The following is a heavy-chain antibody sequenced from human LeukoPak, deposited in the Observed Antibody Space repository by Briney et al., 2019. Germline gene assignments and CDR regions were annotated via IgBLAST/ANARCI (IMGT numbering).Heavy chain of an antibody. Sequence: PGRSLRLSCAASGFTFSSYGMHWVRQAPGKGLEWVAVISYDGSNKYYADSVKGRFTISRDNSKNTLYLQMNSLRAEDTAVYYCAKGTYPGNWGQGTLVTVSS. CDR3: AKGTYPGN. CDR1: GFTFSSYG. J-gene: IGHJ4*02. D-gene: IGHD1/OR15-1a*01. V-gene: IGHV3-30*18. CDR2: ISYDGSNK.